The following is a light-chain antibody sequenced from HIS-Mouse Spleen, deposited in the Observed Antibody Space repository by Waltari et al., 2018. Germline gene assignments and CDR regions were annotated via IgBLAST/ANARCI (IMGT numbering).Light chain of an antibody. J-gene: IGLJ2*01. V-gene: IGLV2-11*01. Sequence: QSALTQPRSVSGSPGQSVTISCTGTSRDVGGYNYVSWYQQHPGKAPKLMIYDVSKRPSGVPGRFSGSKSGTTASLTISGLQAEDEADYYCCSYAGSYTVFGGGTKLTVL. CDR1: SRDVGGYNY. CDR3: CSYAGSYTV. CDR2: DVS.